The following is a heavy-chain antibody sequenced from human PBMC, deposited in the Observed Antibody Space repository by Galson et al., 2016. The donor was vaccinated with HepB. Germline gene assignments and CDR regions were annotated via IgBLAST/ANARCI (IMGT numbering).Heavy chain of an antibody. CDR3: ARLFGGYIDY. CDR1: GFTFRSYG. Sequence: SLRLSCAASGFTFRSYGMHWVRQVPGKGLEWVAVIWYDGSHKFYVDSVKGRFTISRDNSKNTLFLQMNSLRAEDTAVYYCARLFGGYIDYWGQGTLVTVSS. CDR2: IWYDGSHK. V-gene: IGHV3-33*01. J-gene: IGHJ4*02. D-gene: IGHD2-15*01.